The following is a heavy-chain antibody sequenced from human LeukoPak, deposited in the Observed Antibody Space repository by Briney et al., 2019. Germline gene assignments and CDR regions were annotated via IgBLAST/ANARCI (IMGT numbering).Heavy chain of an antibody. Sequence: SVKVSCKASGFTITSSAVQWVRQARGQRLEWIGWIVVGSGNTNYAQKFQERVTITRDMSTSTAYMELSSLRSEDTAVYYCAAGERQQLAQGDYWGQGTLVTVSS. J-gene: IGHJ4*02. CDR2: IVVGSGNT. CDR1: GFTITSSA. CDR3: AAGERQQLAQGDY. D-gene: IGHD6-13*01. V-gene: IGHV1-58*01.